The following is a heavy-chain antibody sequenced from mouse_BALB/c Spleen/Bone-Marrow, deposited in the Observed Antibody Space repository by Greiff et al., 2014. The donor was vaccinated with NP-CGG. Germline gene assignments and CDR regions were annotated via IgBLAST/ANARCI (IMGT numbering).Heavy chain of an antibody. D-gene: IGHD2-3*01. CDR2: INPDSSTI. V-gene: IGHV4-1*02. CDR1: GFDFSRYW. Sequence: VQLKESEGGLVQPGGSLKLSCAASGFDFSRYWMTWVRQAPGKGLEWIGEINPDSSTINYTPSLEDKFIISRDNAKNTLYLQMSKVRSEDTALYYCAGNGYYGWIAYWGQGTLVTVSA. CDR3: AGNGYYGWIAY. J-gene: IGHJ3*01.